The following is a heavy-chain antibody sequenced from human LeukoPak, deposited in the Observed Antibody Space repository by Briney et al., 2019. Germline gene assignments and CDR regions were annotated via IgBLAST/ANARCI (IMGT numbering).Heavy chain of an antibody. CDR3: ARDGTTDYYYGMDV. J-gene: IGHJ6*02. D-gene: IGHD1-1*01. Sequence: PGGSLRLSCAASGFTFSSYSMNWVRQAPGKGLEWVSYIFTSSSTIYYADSVKGRFTISRDNAKNSLYLQMSSLRAEDTAVYYCARDGTTDYYYGMDVWGHGTTVTVSS. CDR2: IFTSSSTI. CDR1: GFTFSSYS. V-gene: IGHV3-48*01.